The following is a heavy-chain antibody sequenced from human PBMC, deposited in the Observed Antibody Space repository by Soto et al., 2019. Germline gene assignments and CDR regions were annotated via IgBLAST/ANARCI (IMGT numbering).Heavy chain of an antibody. CDR2: IDPSDSYT. D-gene: IGHD3-22*01. Sequence: PGESLKISCNGSGYSFTSYWISWVRQMPGKGLEWMGRIDPSDSYTNYSPSFQGHVTISADKSISTAYLQWSSLKASDTAMYYCARFPVTYYYDDPGYWGQGALVTVSS. CDR1: GYSFTSYW. CDR3: ARFPVTYYYDDPGY. J-gene: IGHJ4*02. V-gene: IGHV5-10-1*01.